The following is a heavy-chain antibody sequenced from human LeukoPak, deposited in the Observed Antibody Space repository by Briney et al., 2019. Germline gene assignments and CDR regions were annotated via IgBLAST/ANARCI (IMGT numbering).Heavy chain of an antibody. CDR1: GGTFSTYA. CDR2: INPFRVIV. V-gene: IGHV1-69*04. CDR3: ARDLDSYYFYGMDV. J-gene: IGHJ6*02. Sequence: SVNVSCKASGGTFSTYAISWVRQAPGQGLEWMGRINPFRVIVNYAQKFQGRVTITADRSTNTAYMELSSLRFEDTAVYYYARDLDSYYFYGMDVWGQGTTVTVSS.